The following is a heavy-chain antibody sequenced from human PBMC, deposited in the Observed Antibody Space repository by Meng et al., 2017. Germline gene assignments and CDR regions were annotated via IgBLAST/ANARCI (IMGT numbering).Heavy chain of an antibody. V-gene: IGHV3-53*01. J-gene: IGHJ4*02. Sequence: EVQLAASGGGVIQPGGSLRLSCTASGCSVTTSYMSWVRQAPGKGLEWVSVIYSGGSTYYADSVKGRFSISRDNSKNTLYLQMNSLRAEDTAVYFCARDSSSGWYHNYWGQGTLVTVSS. CDR2: IYSGGST. CDR1: GCSVTTSY. D-gene: IGHD6-19*01. CDR3: ARDSSSGWYHNY.